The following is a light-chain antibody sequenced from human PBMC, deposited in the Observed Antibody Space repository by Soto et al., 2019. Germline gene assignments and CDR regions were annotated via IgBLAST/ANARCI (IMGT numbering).Light chain of an antibody. CDR1: KSISSY. J-gene: IGKJ1*01. V-gene: IGKV1-39*01. Sequence: DMQMTQSPSSVSASVGDRVNIXXRASKSISSYLNWYRQKPGKAPKLXIYTASSLQSGVPSRFSGSGSGTDFTLTISSLQPEDFATYYCQQSYSTPVTFGQGTKVDIK. CDR2: TAS. CDR3: QQSYSTPVT.